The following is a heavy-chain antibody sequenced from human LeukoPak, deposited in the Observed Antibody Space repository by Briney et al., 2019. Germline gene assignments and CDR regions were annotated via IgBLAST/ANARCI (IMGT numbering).Heavy chain of an antibody. CDR3: ASSCGGDCYLVPGAFDI. D-gene: IGHD2-21*02. CDR2: IYYSGST. Sequence: PSETLSLTCTVSGGSISSSSYYWGWIRQPPGKGLEWIGSIYYSGSTYYNPSLKSRVTISVDTSKNQFSLKLSSVTAADTAVYYCASSCGGDCYLVPGAFDIWGQGTMVTVSS. V-gene: IGHV4-39*07. J-gene: IGHJ3*02. CDR1: GGSISSSSYY.